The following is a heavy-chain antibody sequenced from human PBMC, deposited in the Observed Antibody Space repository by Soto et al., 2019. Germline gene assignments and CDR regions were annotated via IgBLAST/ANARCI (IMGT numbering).Heavy chain of an antibody. CDR2: ISSDGSNT. CDR1: GFAFSSTW. D-gene: IGHD6-19*01. J-gene: IGHJ5*02. V-gene: IGHV3-74*01. Sequence: EVQLVESGGGLVQPGGSLRLSCGGFAFSSTWMHWVRQAPGKGLVWVSRISSDGSNTVYADSVRGRFTISRDNAKNTVYLQMNSLRVDDTAVYYCVAFSSGWSWGQGILVTVSS. CDR3: VAFSSGWS.